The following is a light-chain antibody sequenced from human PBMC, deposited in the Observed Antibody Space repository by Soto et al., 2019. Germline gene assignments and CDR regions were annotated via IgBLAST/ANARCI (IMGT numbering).Light chain of an antibody. J-gene: IGKJ1*01. CDR3: QQYGSSPRT. CDR1: QSVGSSY. CDR2: GAS. V-gene: IGKV3-20*01. Sequence: EVVLAQSPGILSLSPGERATLSCRSSQSVGSSYLAWYQQKPGQAPRVLIYGASSRATGIPDRFSGSGSGTDFTLTISRLEPEDFAVYYCQQYGSSPRTFGQGTKVDIK.